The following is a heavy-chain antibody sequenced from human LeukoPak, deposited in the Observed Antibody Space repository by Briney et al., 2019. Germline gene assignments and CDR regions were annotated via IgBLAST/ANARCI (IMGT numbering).Heavy chain of an antibody. CDR2: ISGSNPGT. D-gene: IGHD2-8*02. J-gene: IGHJ4*02. CDR1: GFTFSTYA. V-gene: IGHV3-23*01. Sequence: GGSLRLSCAASGFTFSTYAMSWVRQSPGRRLEWVAAISGSNPGTYHADSVKGRFTNSRDNSKNTLHLQMRSLRAEDSAIYYCAKASLGHCTGAFCYHFDSWGQGTLVTVSS. CDR3: AKASLGHCTGAFCYHFDS.